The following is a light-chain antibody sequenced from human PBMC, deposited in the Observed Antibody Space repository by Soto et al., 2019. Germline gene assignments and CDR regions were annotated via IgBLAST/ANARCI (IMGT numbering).Light chain of an antibody. J-gene: IGKJ1*01. V-gene: IGKV1-39*01. Sequence: DIQMTQSPSSLSASVGDRVTITCRASQSISSYLNWYQQKPGKAPKLLIYAAASLQSGVPTRFSGSESGTYFTLTISSLQPEDFATYFSHQSYSTPWTFGQGTKVEIK. CDR1: QSISSY. CDR2: AAA. CDR3: HQSYSTPWT.